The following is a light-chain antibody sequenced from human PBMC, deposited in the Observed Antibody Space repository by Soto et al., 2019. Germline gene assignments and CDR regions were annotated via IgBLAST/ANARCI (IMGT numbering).Light chain of an antibody. CDR2: DVS. CDR3: SSYTTSNTRQIV. CDR1: SNNVRGYNY. J-gene: IGLJ1*01. Sequence: QSVLTQPSSVSGSPGKSNTLSCTGNSNNVRGYNYVSWYQHHPGKAPKLMIYDVSNRPSGVSNRFSGSKSGNTASLTISGLQPEDEADYYCSSYTTSNTRQIVLGTGTKVTVL. V-gene: IGLV2-14*03.